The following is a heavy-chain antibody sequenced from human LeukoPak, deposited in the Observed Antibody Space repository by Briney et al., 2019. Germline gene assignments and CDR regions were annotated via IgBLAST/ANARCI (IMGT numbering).Heavy chain of an antibody. J-gene: IGHJ4*02. Sequence: ASVEVSFKASGDACTGCYVRWVRRAPGQGLEWMGWINPNSGGTNYAQKFQGRVTMTRDTSISTAYMELSRLRSDDTAVYYCARGVAAAGTGVHYFDYWGQGTLVTVSS. D-gene: IGHD6-13*01. CDR1: GDACTGCY. CDR2: INPNSGGT. V-gene: IGHV1-2*02. CDR3: ARGVAAAGTGVHYFDY.